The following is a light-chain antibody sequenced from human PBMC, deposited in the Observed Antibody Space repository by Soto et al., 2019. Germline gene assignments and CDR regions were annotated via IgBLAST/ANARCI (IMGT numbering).Light chain of an antibody. J-gene: IGKJ1*01. V-gene: IGKV1-5*03. Sequence: DIPIAPSPSTLSASVGGKVTITFRASQSISSWLAWYQQKPGKAPKLLIHKASSLETGVPSRFSGSGSGTEFTLTISSLQPDDFATYYCQHYNSYSEAFGQGTKVDIK. CDR2: KAS. CDR1: QSISSW. CDR3: QHYNSYSEA.